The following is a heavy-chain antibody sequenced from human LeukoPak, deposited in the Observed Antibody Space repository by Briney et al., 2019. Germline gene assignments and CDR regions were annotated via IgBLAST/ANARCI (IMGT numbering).Heavy chain of an antibody. CDR1: GGTFSSYA. CDR3: ARGVLRFLEWLPNQYYYYMDV. J-gene: IGHJ6*03. V-gene: IGHV1-69*05. Sequence: VASVKVSCKASGGTFSSYAISWVRQAPGQGRKWMGGIIPIFGTANYAQKFQGRVTITTDESTSTAYMEPSSLRSEDTAVYYCARGVLRFLEWLPNQYYYYMDVWGKGTTVTVSS. CDR2: IIPIFGTA. D-gene: IGHD3-3*01.